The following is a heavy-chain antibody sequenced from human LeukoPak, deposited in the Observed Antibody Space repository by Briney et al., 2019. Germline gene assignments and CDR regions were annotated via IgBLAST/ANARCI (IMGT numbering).Heavy chain of an antibody. CDR3: ASDQNDFWSGYYRY. D-gene: IGHD3-3*01. CDR1: GGSFSGYY. Sequence: XETLSLTCAVYGGSFSGYYWSWIRQPPGKGLEWIGEINHSGSTNYNPSLKSRVTISVDTSKNQFSLKLSSVTAADTAVYYCASDQNDFWSGYYRYWGQGTLVTVSS. CDR2: INHSGST. J-gene: IGHJ4*02. V-gene: IGHV4-34*01.